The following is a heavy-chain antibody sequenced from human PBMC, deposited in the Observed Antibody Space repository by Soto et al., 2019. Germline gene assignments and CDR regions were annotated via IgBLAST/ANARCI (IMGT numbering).Heavy chain of an antibody. CDR2: IVPNVGTV. Sequence: LVKVSCKASGGTLSSFINYPINWVRQAPGQGLEWMGGIVPNVGTVNYAQKFQGRVTITADKSTGTAYMEVSSLRSEDTALYYCARRDTSGFLRYFDNWGQGTLVTVSS. D-gene: IGHD3-3*01. CDR3: ARRDTSGFLRYFDN. V-gene: IGHV1-69*06. J-gene: IGHJ4*02. CDR1: GGTLSSFINYP.